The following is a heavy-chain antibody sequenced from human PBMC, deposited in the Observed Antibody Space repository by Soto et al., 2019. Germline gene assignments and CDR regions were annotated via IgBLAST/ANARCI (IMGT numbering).Heavy chain of an antibody. J-gene: IGHJ6*03. CDR2: IWYDGSNK. V-gene: IGHV3-33*01. D-gene: IGHD2-2*01. CDR3: ARNPYCSSTSCYYYYYMDV. Sequence: QVQLVESGGGVVQPGRSLRLSCEASGFTFSSYGMHWVRQAPGKGLEWVAVIWYDGSNKYYADSVKGRFTISRANSKNTLYLQKNSLRAEDTALYYCARNPYCSSTSCYYYYYMDVWGKGTTVTVSS. CDR1: GFTFSSYG.